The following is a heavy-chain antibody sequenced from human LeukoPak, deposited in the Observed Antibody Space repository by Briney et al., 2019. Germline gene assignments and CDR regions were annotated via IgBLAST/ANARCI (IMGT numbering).Heavy chain of an antibody. CDR2: INHSGST. CDR1: GGSFRGYY. J-gene: IGHJ4*02. Sequence: TAETLSLTCAVYGGSFRGYYWSWIRQPPGKGLEWIGEINHSGSTNYNPSLKSRVTISLDTSMKRFSLKLNSVTAADTAVYYCASTERCSTTCPLDYWGQGTLVTVSS. D-gene: IGHD2-2*01. V-gene: IGHV4-34*01. CDR3: ASTERCSTTCPLDY.